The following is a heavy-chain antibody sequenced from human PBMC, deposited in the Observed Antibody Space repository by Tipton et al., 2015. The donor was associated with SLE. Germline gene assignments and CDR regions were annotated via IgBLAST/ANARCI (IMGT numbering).Heavy chain of an antibody. J-gene: IGHJ5*02. CDR2: IYYSGST. CDR1: GGSISSSSYY. V-gene: IGHV4-39*07. CDR3: ARESDRNGWNWFDP. Sequence: TLSLTCTVSGGSISSSSYYWGWIRQPPGKGLEWIGSIYYSGSTYYNPSLKSRVTISVDTSKNQFSLKMDSLTAADTGVYYCARESDRNGWNWFDPWGQGTLVTVSS. D-gene: IGHD6-19*01.